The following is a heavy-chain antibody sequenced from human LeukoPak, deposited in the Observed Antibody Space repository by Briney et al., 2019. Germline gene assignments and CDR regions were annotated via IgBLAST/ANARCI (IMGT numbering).Heavy chain of an antibody. Sequence: SETLSLTCTVSGGSISSSSYYWGWIRQPPGKGLEWIGSIYYSGSTYYNPSLKSRVTISVDTSKNQFSLKLSSVTAADTAVYYCARAKKTRDWFDPWGQGTLVTVPS. V-gene: IGHV4-39*07. CDR3: ARAKKTRDWFDP. D-gene: IGHD2-2*01. CDR2: IYYSGST. J-gene: IGHJ5*02. CDR1: GGSISSSSYY.